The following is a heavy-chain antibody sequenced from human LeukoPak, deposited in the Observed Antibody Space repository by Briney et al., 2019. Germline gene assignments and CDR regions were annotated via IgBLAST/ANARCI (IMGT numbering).Heavy chain of an antibody. CDR1: GFTFSNYE. V-gene: IGHV3-48*03. Sequence: PGGPLRLSCAASGFTFSNYEMNWVRQAPGKGLEWVSYITADGTNKYDADSVKGRFTISRDNAKNSLYLQMNSLRVDDTAIYYCAREVEWELPDYWGQGTLVTVSS. D-gene: IGHD1-26*01. CDR2: ITADGTNK. CDR3: AREVEWELPDY. J-gene: IGHJ4*02.